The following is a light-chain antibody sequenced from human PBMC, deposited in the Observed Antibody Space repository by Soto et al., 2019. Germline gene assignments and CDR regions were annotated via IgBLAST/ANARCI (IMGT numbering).Light chain of an antibody. V-gene: IGLV2-11*01. Sequence: QSALTQPRSVSGSPGQSVTISCTGNSNDVGGYNYVSWYQQHPGKAPKLLISDVNKRPSGVPDRFSGSKSGNTASLIISGLQAEDEADYYCCSYAGRSTWVFGGGTKLTVL. CDR1: SNDVGGYNY. J-gene: IGLJ3*02. CDR3: CSYAGRSTWV. CDR2: DVN.